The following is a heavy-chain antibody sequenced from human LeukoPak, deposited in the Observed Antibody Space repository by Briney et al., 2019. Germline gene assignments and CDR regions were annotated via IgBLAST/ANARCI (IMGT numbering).Heavy chain of an antibody. CDR1: GGTFSSYA. D-gene: IGHD3-22*01. J-gene: IGHJ4*02. CDR2: IIPILGIA. V-gene: IGHV1-69*04. CDR3: ARSSYYYDSSGYYYAY. Sequence: ASVKVSCKASGGTFSSYAISWVRQAPGQGLEWTGRIIPILGIANYAQKFQGRVTITADKSTSTAYMELSSLRSEDTAVYYCARSSYYYDSSGYYYAYWGQGTLVTVSS.